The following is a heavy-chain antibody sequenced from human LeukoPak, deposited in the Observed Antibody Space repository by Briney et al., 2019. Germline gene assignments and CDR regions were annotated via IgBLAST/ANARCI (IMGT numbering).Heavy chain of an antibody. CDR3: AKTLGYCSTASCSEDDS. CDR2: ISVSSNYI. Sequence: GGSLRLSCAASGFTFSSYSMNWVRQAPGKGLEWVSFISVSSNYIYYADSVRGRFTISRDNAQNSLYLQMNSLTAEDTAVYFCAKTLGYCSTASCSEDDSWGQGTLVIVSS. CDR1: GFTFSSYS. D-gene: IGHD2-2*01. J-gene: IGHJ5*01. V-gene: IGHV3-21*01.